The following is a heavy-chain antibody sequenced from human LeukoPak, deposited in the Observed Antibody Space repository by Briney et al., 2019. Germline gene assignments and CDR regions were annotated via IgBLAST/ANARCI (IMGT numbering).Heavy chain of an antibody. CDR2: INPNSGGT. D-gene: IGHD2-2*01. CDR1: GYTFTGYY. V-gene: IGHV1-2*02. Sequence: ASVKVSCKASGYTFTGYYMHWVRQAPGQGLEWMGWINPNSGGTNYAQKFQGRVTMTRDTSISTAYMELSRLRSDDTAVYYCAREYCSSTSCYPLDVWGQGTTVTVSS. CDR3: AREYCSSTSCYPLDV. J-gene: IGHJ6*02.